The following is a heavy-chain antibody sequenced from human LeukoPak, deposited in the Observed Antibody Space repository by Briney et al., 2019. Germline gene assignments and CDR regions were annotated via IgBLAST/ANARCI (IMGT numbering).Heavy chain of an antibody. CDR2: ISWNSGSI. CDR3: AKASKTYYYDSSGYYGMDV. J-gene: IGHJ6*02. CDR1: GFTFDDYA. D-gene: IGHD3-22*01. V-gene: IGHV3-9*01. Sequence: GRSLRLSCAASGFTFDDYAMHWVRQAPGKGLEGVSGISWNSGSIGYADSVKGRFTISRDNAKNSLYLQMNSLRAEDTALYYCAKASKTYYYDSSGYYGMDVWGQGTTVTVSS.